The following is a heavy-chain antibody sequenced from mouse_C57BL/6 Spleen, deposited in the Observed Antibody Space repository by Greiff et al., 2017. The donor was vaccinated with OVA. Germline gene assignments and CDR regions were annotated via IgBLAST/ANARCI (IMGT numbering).Heavy chain of an antibody. Sequence: QVQLQQPGAELVKPGASVKMSCKASGYTFTSYWITWVKQRPGQGLEWIGDIYPGSGSTNYNEKLKSKATLTVDTSSSTAYMQLSSLTSEDSAVYYCARGGLYYSNPRWYFDVWGTGTTVTVSS. J-gene: IGHJ1*03. V-gene: IGHV1-55*01. CDR3: ARGGLYYSNPRWYFDV. CDR1: GYTFTSYW. CDR2: IYPGSGST. D-gene: IGHD2-5*01.